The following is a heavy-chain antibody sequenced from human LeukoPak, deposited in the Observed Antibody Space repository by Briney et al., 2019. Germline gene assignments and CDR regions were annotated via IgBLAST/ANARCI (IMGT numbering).Heavy chain of an antibody. CDR2: ITSSSSYI. Sequence: GGSLRLSCAASGFTFSSYNMNWVRQAPGKGLEWVSSITSSSSYIYYADSVKGRFTISGDNAKNSLYLQMNSLRAEDTAVYYCARHRSVATIPHYYYYMDVWGKGTTVTVSS. V-gene: IGHV3-21*01. D-gene: IGHD5-12*01. CDR3: ARHRSVATIPHYYYYMDV. CDR1: GFTFSSYN. J-gene: IGHJ6*03.